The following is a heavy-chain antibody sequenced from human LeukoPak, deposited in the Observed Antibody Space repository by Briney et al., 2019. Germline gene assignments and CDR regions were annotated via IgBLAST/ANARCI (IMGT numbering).Heavy chain of an antibody. CDR3: ARDGLIIVVVQPDYYFDS. V-gene: IGHV1-18*01. D-gene: IGHD2-15*01. J-gene: IGHJ4*02. CDR2: ISTYNGNT. Sequence: ASVKVSXKASGYTFNTYGISWVRQAPGQGLEWMGWISTYNGNTNYAQKFQGRVTMTTDTSTSTAYMELRSLRSDDTAMYYCARDGLIIVVVQPDYYFDSWGQGTLVTVSS. CDR1: GYTFNTYG.